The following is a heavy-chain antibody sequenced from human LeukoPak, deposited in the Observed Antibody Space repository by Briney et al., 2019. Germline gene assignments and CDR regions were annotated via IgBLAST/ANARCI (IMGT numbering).Heavy chain of an antibody. V-gene: IGHV4-4*02. CDR2: IYHSGST. Sequence: SETLSLTCAVSGGSISSSNWWSWVRQPPGKGLEWIGEIYHSGSTNYNPSLKSRVTISVDKSKNQFSLKLSSVTAADTAVYYCARDLWGVGATSDYYYYYGMDVWGQGTTVTVSS. D-gene: IGHD1-26*01. J-gene: IGHJ6*02. CDR1: GGSISSSNW. CDR3: ARDLWGVGATSDYYYYYGMDV.